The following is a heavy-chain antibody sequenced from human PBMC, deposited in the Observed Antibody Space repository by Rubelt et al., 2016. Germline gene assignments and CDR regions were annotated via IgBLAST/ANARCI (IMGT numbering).Heavy chain of an antibody. V-gene: IGHV4-38-2*02. Sequence: QVYLQESGPGLVKPSETLSLTCNVSGYSISSGYFWGWIRQPPGKGLEWSGFIYNTWTTYYNPSLQSRITISEDTSKNQFSLKLTSVTAADTAMYYCARDRLVGASDAFDFWGQGTMVTVSS. J-gene: IGHJ3*01. CDR1: GYSISSGYF. D-gene: IGHD1-26*01. CDR2: IYNTWTT. CDR3: ARDRLVGASDAFDF.